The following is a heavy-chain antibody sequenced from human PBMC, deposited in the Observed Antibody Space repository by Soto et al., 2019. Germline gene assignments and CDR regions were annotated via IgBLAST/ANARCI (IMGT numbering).Heavy chain of an antibody. CDR2: IYYSGST. CDR1: GGSISSYY. D-gene: IGHD2-15*01. J-gene: IGHJ5*02. CDR3: ARDRAVVAAKRNYNWFDP. Sequence: SETLSLTCTVSGGSISSYYWSWIRQHPGKGLEWIGYIYYSGSTYYNPSLKSRVTISVDTSKNQFSLKLSSVTAADTAVYYCARDRAVVAAKRNYNWFDPWGQGTLVTVSS. V-gene: IGHV4-59*06.